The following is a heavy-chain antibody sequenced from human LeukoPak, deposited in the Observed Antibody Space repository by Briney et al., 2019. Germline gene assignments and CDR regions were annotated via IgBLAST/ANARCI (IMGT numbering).Heavy chain of an antibody. Sequence: PSETLSLTCTVSGGSISSYYWSWIRQPPGKGLEWIGYIYYSGSTNYNPSLKSRVTISVDTSKNQFSLKLSSVTAADTAVYYCARYSWSIYAFDIWGQGTMVTVSS. CDR2: IYYSGST. CDR1: GGSISSYY. J-gene: IGHJ3*02. D-gene: IGHD2-8*01. CDR3: ARYSWSIYAFDI. V-gene: IGHV4-59*08.